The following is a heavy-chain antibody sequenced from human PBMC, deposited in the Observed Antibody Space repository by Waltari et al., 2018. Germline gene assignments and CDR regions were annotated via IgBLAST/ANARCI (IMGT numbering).Heavy chain of an antibody. V-gene: IGHV3-30*18. CDR2: ISFDGLDK. Sequence: QGQLVESGGGVVQPGRSLRLTCTASGFIFSNYGMHWVRQAPGKGLEWVAVISFDGLDKRYADSVNGRFTISRDNSKNTLFLELNSLTTDDTGVYFCAKANRHSGQDNWFDPWGHGAPVTVSS. D-gene: IGHD2-15*01. J-gene: IGHJ5*02. CDR1: GFIFSNYG. CDR3: AKANRHSGQDNWFDP.